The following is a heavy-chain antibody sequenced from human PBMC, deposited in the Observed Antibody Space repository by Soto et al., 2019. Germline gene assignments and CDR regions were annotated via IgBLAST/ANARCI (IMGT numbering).Heavy chain of an antibody. CDR1: GFTFSDFA. J-gene: IGHJ4*02. V-gene: IGHV3-23*01. Sequence: EVHVLESGGGLVQPGGSLRLSCAATGFTFSDFAMSWVRQAPGKGLEWVSRIYGGGNGPHYADSVKGRVTISRDNSKNTLYLQMNSLRAEDTAVYYCAKMEGMDPWAYSFDYWGQGTLVTVSS. CDR3: AKMEGMDPWAYSFDY. D-gene: IGHD2-2*03. CDR2: IYGGGNGP.